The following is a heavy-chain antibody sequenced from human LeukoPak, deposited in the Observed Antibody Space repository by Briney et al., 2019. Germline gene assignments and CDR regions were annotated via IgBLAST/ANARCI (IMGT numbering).Heavy chain of an antibody. CDR1: GATLIELS. J-gene: IGHJ4*02. Sequence: ASVKVSCKVSGATLIELSIHWVRQSPGKGLEWMGGFDSEDGKTKAAQSFLDRVSLTEDTSLATAYMELRSLTSEDTAVYYCVTGSSERDYYDSGTYYLGDSWGQGTVVTVSS. V-gene: IGHV1-24*01. CDR3: VTGSSERDYYDSGTYYLGDS. D-gene: IGHD3-10*01. CDR2: FDSEDGKT.